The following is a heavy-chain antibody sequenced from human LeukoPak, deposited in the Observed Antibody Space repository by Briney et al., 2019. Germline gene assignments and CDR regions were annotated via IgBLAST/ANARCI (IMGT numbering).Heavy chain of an antibody. D-gene: IGHD6-13*01. J-gene: IGHJ4*02. V-gene: IGHV3-23*01. CDR2: ISGSGGST. Sequence: PGGSLRLSCAASGLTFSSYAMSWVRQAPGKGLEWVSAISGSGGSTYYADSVKGRFTISRDNSKNTLYLQMNSLRAEDTAVYYCAKDAAAGSAMGNFDYWGQGTLVTVSS. CDR1: GLTFSSYA. CDR3: AKDAAAGSAMGNFDY.